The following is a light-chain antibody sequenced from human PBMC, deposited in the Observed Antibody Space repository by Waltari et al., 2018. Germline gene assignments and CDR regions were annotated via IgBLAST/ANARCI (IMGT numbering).Light chain of an antibody. Sequence: QSALNQPASVSGSPGPSITISCTGTSSDVGRYNLVSWYQQHPGRAPKRMIYGVSERPSGVSNRFSGSKSGNTASLTISGLQAEDEADYYCCSYTGSPHVVFGGGTKLTVL. CDR1: SSDVGRYNL. CDR2: GVS. V-gene: IGLV2-23*02. CDR3: CSYTGSPHVV. J-gene: IGLJ2*01.